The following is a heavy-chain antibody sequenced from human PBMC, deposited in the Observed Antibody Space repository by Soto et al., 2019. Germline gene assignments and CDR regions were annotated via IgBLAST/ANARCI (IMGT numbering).Heavy chain of an antibody. V-gene: IGHV3-30-3*01. D-gene: IGHD2-2*01. CDR1: GFTISNYG. CDR2: ISYDGTIT. CDR3: ATTRVGPCSSSICFSGIFDGMDV. J-gene: IGHJ6*02. Sequence: GGSLRLSCAASGFTISNYGMHWVRQAPGKGLEWVAVISYDGTITYYADSVKGRFTISRDNSKNTLYLQMNSLRTEDTAVYYCATTRVGPCSSSICFSGIFDGMDVWGQGTTVTVSS.